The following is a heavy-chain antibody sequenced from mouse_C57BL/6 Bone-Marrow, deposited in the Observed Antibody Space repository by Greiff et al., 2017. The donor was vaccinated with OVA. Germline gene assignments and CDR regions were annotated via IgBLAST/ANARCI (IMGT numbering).Heavy chain of an antibody. CDR3: TGPYYYGSSPFAY. CDR2: IRLKSDNYAT. Sequence: EVKLMESGGGLVQPGGSMKLSCVASGFTFSNYWMKWVRQSPEKGLEWVAQIRLKSDNYATHYAESVKGRFTISRDDSKSSVYLQMNNLRAEDTGIYYCTGPYYYGSSPFAYWGQGTLVTVSA. CDR1: GFTFSNYW. J-gene: IGHJ3*01. V-gene: IGHV6-3*01. D-gene: IGHD1-1*01.